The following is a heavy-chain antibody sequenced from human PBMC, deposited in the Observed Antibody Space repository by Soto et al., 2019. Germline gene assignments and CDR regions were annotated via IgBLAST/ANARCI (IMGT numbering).Heavy chain of an antibody. Sequence: QVQLVQSGAEVKKPGASVKVSCKVSGYTLTELSIHWVRQAPGKGLEWMGGFDPEQGKIIYAQKFLGRVSMTEDTSTDTAYMELSSLRSVDMALYYCATTHLVEAFDTWCQGTMVSVSS. CDR2: FDPEQGKI. CDR3: ATTHLVEAFDT. D-gene: IGHD3-16*01. V-gene: IGHV1-24*01. J-gene: IGHJ3*02. CDR1: GYTLTELS.